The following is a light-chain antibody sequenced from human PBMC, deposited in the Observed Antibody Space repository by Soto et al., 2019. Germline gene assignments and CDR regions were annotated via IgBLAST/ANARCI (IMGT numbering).Light chain of an antibody. CDR3: QQYGSAPGYT. CDR1: QSVSSSY. Sequence: ELVLTKSPGTLSLSPGERATLSCRASQSVSSSYLAWYQQKPGQAPRLLIYGASSRATGIPDRFSGSGSGTDFTLTISILEPDDFAVYYCQQYGSAPGYTFGQGTKLEIK. CDR2: GAS. J-gene: IGKJ2*01. V-gene: IGKV3-20*01.